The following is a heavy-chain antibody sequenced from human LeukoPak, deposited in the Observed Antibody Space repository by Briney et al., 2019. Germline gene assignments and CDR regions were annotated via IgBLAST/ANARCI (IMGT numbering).Heavy chain of an antibody. Sequence: PGRSLRLSCAASGFTFSSYGMHWVRQAPGKGLEWVAVISYDGSNKYYADSVKGRFTISRDNSKNTLYLQMNSLRVEDTGVYYCAKGSSSFFYDSSGYYDLTFDYWGQGTLVTVSS. V-gene: IGHV3-30*18. CDR2: ISYDGSNK. D-gene: IGHD3-22*01. CDR1: GFTFSSYG. CDR3: AKGSSSFFYDSSGYYDLTFDY. J-gene: IGHJ4*02.